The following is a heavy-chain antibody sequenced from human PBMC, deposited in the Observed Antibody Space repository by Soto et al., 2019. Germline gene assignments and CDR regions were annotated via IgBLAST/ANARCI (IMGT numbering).Heavy chain of an antibody. CDR1: GGTFSSYT. CDR2: IIPILGIA. D-gene: IGHD2-2*01. Sequence: QVQLVQSGAAVKKPGSSVKVSCKASGGTFSSYTISWVRQAPGQGLEWMGRIIPILGIANYAQKFQGRVTITADKSTSTAYMELSSLRSEDTAVYYCARGPPTTKGVVVPAALWGQGTLVTVSS. CDR3: ARGPPTTKGVVVPAAL. J-gene: IGHJ4*02. V-gene: IGHV1-69*02.